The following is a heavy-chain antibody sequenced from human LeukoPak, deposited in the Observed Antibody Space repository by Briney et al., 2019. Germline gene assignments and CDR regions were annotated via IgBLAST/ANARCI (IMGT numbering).Heavy chain of an antibody. V-gene: IGHV3-23*01. CDR3: AKGVGASYYFDY. J-gene: IGHJ4*02. CDR2: ISGSGGST. Sequence: GGSLRLSCAASGFTFSSCVMNWVRQAPGKGLEWVSAISGSGGSTSYAETVKGRFTISRDNSKTTLYLQMNSLRAEDTAVYYCAKGVGASYYFDYWGRGTLVTVSS. D-gene: IGHD1-26*01. CDR1: GFTFSSCV.